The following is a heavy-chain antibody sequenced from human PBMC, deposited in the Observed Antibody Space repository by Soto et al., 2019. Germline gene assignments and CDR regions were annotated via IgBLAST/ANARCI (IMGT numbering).Heavy chain of an antibody. J-gene: IGHJ4*02. CDR2: ISSSSSTI. CDR3: ARPITIFGVAFDY. D-gene: IGHD3-3*01. CDR1: GFTFSSYS. Sequence: GGSLRLSCAASGFTFSSYSMNWVRQAPGKGLEWVSYISSSSSTIYYADSVKGRFTISRDNAKNSLYLQMNSLRAEDTAVYYCARPITIFGVAFDYWGQGTLVTVSS. V-gene: IGHV3-48*01.